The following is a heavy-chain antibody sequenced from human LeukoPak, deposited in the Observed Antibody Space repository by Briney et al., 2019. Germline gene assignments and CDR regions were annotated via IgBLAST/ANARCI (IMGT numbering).Heavy chain of an antibody. CDR2: IGDSGGST. CDR1: GFTLGAM. CDR3: AKYRGFGDSYDS. V-gene: IGHV3-23*01. Sequence: GGSLRLSCAASGFTLGAMSWLRQAPGKGLEWVSTIGDSGGSTYYADSVKGRFTISRDNSKNTLYLQMNSLRAEDSAVYYCAKYRGFGDSYDSWGQGTLVTISS. J-gene: IGHJ4*02. D-gene: IGHD3-10*01.